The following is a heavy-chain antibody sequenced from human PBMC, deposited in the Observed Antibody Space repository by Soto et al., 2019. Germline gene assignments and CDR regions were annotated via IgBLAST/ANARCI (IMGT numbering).Heavy chain of an antibody. V-gene: IGHV3-23*01. J-gene: IGHJ4*02. CDR1: GFSLSSHA. CDR2: ISDSGATS. CDR3: ANVKYHYVTGGNHPVGY. D-gene: IGHD2-2*01. Sequence: PGGSLRLSCVASGFSLSSHAVSWVRQTPEKGLEWVSSISDSGATSSYADFVKGRFTVSRDNSRNTLYLQMDSLRVEDTAVYYCANVKYHYVTGGNHPVGYWGQGTVVTVSS.